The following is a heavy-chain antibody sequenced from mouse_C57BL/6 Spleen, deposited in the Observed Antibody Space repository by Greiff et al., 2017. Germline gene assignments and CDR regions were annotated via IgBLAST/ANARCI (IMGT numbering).Heavy chain of an antibody. V-gene: IGHV1-9*01. CDR2: ILPGSGST. Sequence: VQLQESGAELMKPGASVKLSCKATGYTFTGYWIEWVKQRPGHGLEWIGEILPGSGSTNYNEKFKGKATFTEDTSSNTAYMQLSSLTTADSAIYYCARGWDYSNYVLYAMDYWGQGTSVTAS. CDR1: GYTFTGYW. J-gene: IGHJ4*01. D-gene: IGHD2-5*01. CDR3: ARGWDYSNYVLYAMDY.